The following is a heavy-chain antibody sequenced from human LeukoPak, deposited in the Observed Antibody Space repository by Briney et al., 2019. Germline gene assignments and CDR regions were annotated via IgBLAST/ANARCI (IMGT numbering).Heavy chain of an antibody. Sequence: GAXVKVSCKASGYTFTGYYMHWVRQAPGQGLEWMGRINPNSGGTNYAQKFQGRVTMTRDTSISTAYMELSRLRSDDTAVYYCARALWFGTTHFDYWGQGTLVTVSS. D-gene: IGHD3-10*01. CDR2: INPNSGGT. CDR3: ARALWFGTTHFDY. J-gene: IGHJ4*02. V-gene: IGHV1-2*06. CDR1: GYTFTGYY.